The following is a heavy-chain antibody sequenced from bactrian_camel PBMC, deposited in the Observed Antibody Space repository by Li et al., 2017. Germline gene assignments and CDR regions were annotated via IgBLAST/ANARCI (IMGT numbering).Heavy chain of an antibody. CDR1: GFTFSNYA. CDR3: TVQAPALYRSSGWSVAEHEFN. V-gene: IGHV3S40*01. J-gene: IGHJ4*01. Sequence: VQLVESGGGSVQAGGSLRLSCAASGFTFSNYAMTWVRQAPGKGLEWVSAINSRGGSAYYADSVKGRFTISQDNSKNTLSLQLNSLKTEDTAMYYCTVQAPALYRSSGWSVAEHEFNWGQGTQVTVS. CDR2: INSRGGSA. D-gene: IGHD6*01.